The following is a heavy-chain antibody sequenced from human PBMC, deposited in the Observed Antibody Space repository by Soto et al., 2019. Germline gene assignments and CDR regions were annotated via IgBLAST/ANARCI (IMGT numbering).Heavy chain of an antibody. D-gene: IGHD1-1*01. V-gene: IGHV3-23*01. CDR3: AKNQGVELVPLATVDWFDP. CDR1: GFIFENFG. Sequence: GGSLRLCCAASGFIFENFGMSWVRQAPGKGLELISSISGSGFKKYYADSVKGRFTISRDNSKRPVYLELNNLSAEDTAVYHCAKNQGVELVPLATVDWFDPWGQGSVVTVSS. CDR2: ISGSGFKK. J-gene: IGHJ5*02.